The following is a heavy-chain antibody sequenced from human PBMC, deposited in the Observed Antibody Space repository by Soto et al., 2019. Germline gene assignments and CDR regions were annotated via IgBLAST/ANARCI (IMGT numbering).Heavy chain of an antibody. Sequence: GGSLRLSCAASGFTFDDYAMHWVRQAPGKGLEWVSGISWNSGSIGYADSVKGRFTISRDNAKNSLYLQMNSLRAEDTALYYCAKEYYDFWSGYRRTLYFDYWGQGTLVTVSS. CDR1: GFTFDDYA. CDR2: ISWNSGSI. CDR3: AKEYYDFWSGYRRTLYFDY. D-gene: IGHD3-3*01. J-gene: IGHJ4*02. V-gene: IGHV3-9*01.